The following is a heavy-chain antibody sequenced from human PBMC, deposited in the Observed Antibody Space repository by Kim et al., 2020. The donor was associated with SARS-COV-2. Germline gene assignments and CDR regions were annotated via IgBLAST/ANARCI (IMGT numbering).Heavy chain of an antibody. CDR3: ARDRTVDRWDDWFDP. V-gene: IGHV3-21*01. CDR2: ISSSSSYI. D-gene: IGHD1-26*01. CDR1: GFTFSSYS. J-gene: IGHJ5*02. Sequence: GGSLRLSCAASGFTFSSYSMNWVRQAPGKGLEWVSSISSSSSYIYYADSVKGRFTISRDNAKNSLYLQMNSLRAEDTAVYYCARDRTVDRWDDWFDPWGQGTLVTVSS.